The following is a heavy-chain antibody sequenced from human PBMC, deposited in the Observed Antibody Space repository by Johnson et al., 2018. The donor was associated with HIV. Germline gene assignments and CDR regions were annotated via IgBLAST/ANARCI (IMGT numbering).Heavy chain of an antibody. CDR1: GFTVRSNY. Sequence: VQLVESGGGLVQPGGSLRLSCVASGFTVRSNYMSWVRQAPGKGLEWVGRIKSKTDGGTTDYAAPVKDRFTISRDDSKNTLYLQMNSLKTEDTAVYYCTTDKQLWLTVDIWGQGTMVTVSS. J-gene: IGHJ3*02. CDR2: IKSKTDGGTT. V-gene: IGHV3-15*01. D-gene: IGHD5-18*01. CDR3: TTDKQLWLTVDI.